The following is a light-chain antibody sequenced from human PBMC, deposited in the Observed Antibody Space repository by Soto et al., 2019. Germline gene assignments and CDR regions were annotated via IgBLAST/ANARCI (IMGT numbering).Light chain of an antibody. V-gene: IGLV2-23*01. J-gene: IGLJ1*01. Sequence: QSALTQPASVSGSPRQSITISCTGTSSDVGSYNLVSWYQQHPGKAPKLMIYEGSKWPSGVSIRFSGSKSGNTASLTISGLQAEDEADYYCCSYAGNSSFVFGTGTKLTVL. CDR1: SSDVGSYNL. CDR3: CSYAGNSSFV. CDR2: EGS.